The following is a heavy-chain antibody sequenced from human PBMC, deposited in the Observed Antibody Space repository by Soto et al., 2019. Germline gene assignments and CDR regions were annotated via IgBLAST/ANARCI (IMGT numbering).Heavy chain of an antibody. D-gene: IGHD3-22*01. CDR1: GDLFSIYG. CDR2: IYPGDSDT. CDR3: ARPEIPNRSNDYDYPFDL. J-gene: IGHJ5*02. Sequence: GPSVNSSCKACGDLFSIYGIGWVRKLPGKGLEWMGIIYPGDSDTRYNPSFQGQVTISVDKSTSTAYLEWNSLKASDTAIYYCARPEIPNRSNDYDYPFDLWGQGTLVTVS. V-gene: IGHV5-51*01.